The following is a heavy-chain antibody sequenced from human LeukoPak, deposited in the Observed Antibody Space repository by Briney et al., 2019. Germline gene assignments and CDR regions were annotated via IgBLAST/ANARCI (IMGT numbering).Heavy chain of an antibody. Sequence: PSQTLSLTCTVSGGSISSYYWSWIRQPPGKGLEWTGYIYYRWSTNYNTSLKSRVTISVDTSKNQFSLKLSSVTAADTAVYYCARLALDGGRLGEDYWGQGTLVTVSS. D-gene: IGHD1-26*01. CDR1: GGSISSYY. V-gene: IGHV4-59*01. CDR3: ARLALDGGRLGEDY. CDR2: IYYRWST. J-gene: IGHJ4*02.